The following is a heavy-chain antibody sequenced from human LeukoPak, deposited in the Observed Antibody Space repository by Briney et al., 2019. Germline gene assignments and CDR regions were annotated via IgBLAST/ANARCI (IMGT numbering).Heavy chain of an antibody. CDR1: GFTFSSYS. V-gene: IGHV3-21*01. Sequence: GGSLRLSCAASGFTFSSYSMNWVRQAPGKGLEWVSSISSSSSYIYYADSVKGRFTISRDNAKNSLYLQMNSLRAEDTAVYYCARSGVVAVAAHGYFDLWGRGTLVTVSS. CDR2: ISSSSSYI. D-gene: IGHD6-19*01. CDR3: ARSGVVAVAAHGYFDL. J-gene: IGHJ2*01.